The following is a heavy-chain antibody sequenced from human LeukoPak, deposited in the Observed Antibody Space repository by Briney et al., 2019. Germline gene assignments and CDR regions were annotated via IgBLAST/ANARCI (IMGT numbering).Heavy chain of an antibody. Sequence: ASVKVSCKASGYTFTSYYMHWVRQAPGQGLEWMGIVNPSGGSTSYAQKFQGRVTMTRDTSTSTVYMELSSLRSEDTAVYYCARDRRWFGELLVWGQGTLVTVSS. CDR3: ARDRRWFGELLV. V-gene: IGHV1-46*01. D-gene: IGHD3-10*01. J-gene: IGHJ4*02. CDR1: GYTFTSYY. CDR2: VNPSGGST.